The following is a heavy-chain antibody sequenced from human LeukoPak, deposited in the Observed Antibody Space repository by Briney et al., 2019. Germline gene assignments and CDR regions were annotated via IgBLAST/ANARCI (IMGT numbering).Heavy chain of an antibody. Sequence: PGGSLRLSCAASGFTVSANYMTWVRQAPGKGLEWVSVLYSDGSTFYAASVKGRFTISRDNSKDTGYLQMNSLRAEDTAIYYCARVEGGGLPRWYWGQGTLVIVSS. CDR1: GFTVSANY. V-gene: IGHV3-66*01. D-gene: IGHD2-15*01. CDR2: LYSDGST. J-gene: IGHJ4*02. CDR3: ARVEGGGLPRWY.